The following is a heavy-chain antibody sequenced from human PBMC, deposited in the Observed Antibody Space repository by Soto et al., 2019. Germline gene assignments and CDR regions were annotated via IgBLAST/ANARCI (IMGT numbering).Heavy chain of an antibody. CDR1: GFTFSSYG. D-gene: IGHD3-22*01. CDR3: ARDPYYYDSGGYYRAWAFDI. V-gene: IGHV3-33*01. CDR2: IWYDGSNK. J-gene: IGHJ3*02. Sequence: GGSLRLSCAASGFTFSSYGMHWVRQAPGKGLEWVAVIWYDGSNKYYADSVKGRFTISRDNSKNTLYLQMNSLRAEDTAVYYCARDPYYYDSGGYYRAWAFDIWGQGTMVTVSS.